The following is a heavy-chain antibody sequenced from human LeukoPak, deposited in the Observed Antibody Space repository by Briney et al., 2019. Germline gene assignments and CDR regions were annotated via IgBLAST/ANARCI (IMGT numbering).Heavy chain of an antibody. V-gene: IGHV5-51*01. J-gene: IGHJ4*02. Sequence: GESPKISCKGSGYSFTTYWIAWVRQMPGKGLEWMGIIHPGDSNTKYSPSFQGQVTMSADKSISTAYLQWSSLEASDTAMYYCARYCSEASFGYFDYWCQGTLVTVSS. CDR3: ARYCSEASFGYFDY. D-gene: IGHD2-15*01. CDR2: IHPGDSNT. CDR1: GYSFTTYW.